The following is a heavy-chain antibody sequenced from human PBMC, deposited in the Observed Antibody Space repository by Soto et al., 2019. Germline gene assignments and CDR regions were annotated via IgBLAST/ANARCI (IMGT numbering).Heavy chain of an antibody. V-gene: IGHV1-69*01. J-gene: IGHJ4*02. CDR3: ARIKRGYSYGALDY. D-gene: IGHD5-18*01. Sequence: NVSCKASGGTFSSYAISWVRQAPGQGLEWMGGIIPIFGTANYAQKFQGRVTITADESTSTAYMELSSLRSEDTAVYYCARIKRGYSYGALDYWGQGTLVTVSS. CDR1: GGTFSSYA. CDR2: IIPIFGTA.